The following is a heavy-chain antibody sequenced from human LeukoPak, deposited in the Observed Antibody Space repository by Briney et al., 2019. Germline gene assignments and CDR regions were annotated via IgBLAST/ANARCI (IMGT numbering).Heavy chain of an antibody. D-gene: IGHD6-19*01. CDR2: INSHGTST. CDR3: ARGGYTGGPGHY. J-gene: IGHJ4*02. CDR1: GFTFSTYW. V-gene: IGHV3-74*01. Sequence: GGSLRLSCAASGFTFSTYWMHLVRQAPGKGLVWISRINSHGTSTGYADSVKGRFTISRDNAKNTLYLQMNSLRDEDTALYYCARGGYTGGPGHYWGQGTLVTVSS.